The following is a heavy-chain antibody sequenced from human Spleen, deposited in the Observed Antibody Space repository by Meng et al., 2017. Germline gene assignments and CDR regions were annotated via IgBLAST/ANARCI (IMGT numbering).Heavy chain of an antibody. CDR2: IKNDGSII. CDR3: VREYAPCGGDCLHY. CDR1: GFAFSSYW. D-gene: IGHD2-21*02. J-gene: IGHJ4*02. V-gene: IGHV3-74*01. Sequence: EVQLVESGGGLVQPGGSLRLSCAAFGFAFSSYWMHWVRQVPGKGLVWVSRIKNDGSIINYADSVKGRFTISRDNAKNTLYLQMNSLRVEDTAVYYCVREYAPCGGDCLHYWGQGTLVTVSS.